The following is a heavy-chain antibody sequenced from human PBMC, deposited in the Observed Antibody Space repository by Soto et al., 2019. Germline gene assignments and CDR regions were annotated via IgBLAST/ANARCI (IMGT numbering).Heavy chain of an antibody. D-gene: IGHD3-9*01. CDR1: GGSFSGYY. CDR3: ARGPRYYDILTGYSEGRPPHITSIDY. V-gene: IGHV4-34*01. CDR2: INHSGST. J-gene: IGHJ4*02. Sequence: SETLSLTCAVYGGSFSGYYWSWIRQPPGKGLEWIGEINHSGSTNYNPSLKSRVTISVDTSKNQFSLKLSSVTAADTAVYYCARGPRYYDILTGYSEGRPPHITSIDYWGQGTLVTVSS.